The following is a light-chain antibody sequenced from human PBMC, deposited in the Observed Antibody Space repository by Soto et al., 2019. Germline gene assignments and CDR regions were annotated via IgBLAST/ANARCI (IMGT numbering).Light chain of an antibody. V-gene: IGLV2-14*03. J-gene: IGLJ1*01. CDR3: SSYISSSTLEV. CDR2: GVT. CDR1: SSDVSGYDF. Sequence: QSVLTQPASVYGSPGQSITISSNGTSSDVSGYDFVSWFQQHPGKAPKLMIYGVTNRPSGVSDRFSGSKSANTASLTISGLQAEDEADYYCSSYISSSTLEVFGTGTTVTVL.